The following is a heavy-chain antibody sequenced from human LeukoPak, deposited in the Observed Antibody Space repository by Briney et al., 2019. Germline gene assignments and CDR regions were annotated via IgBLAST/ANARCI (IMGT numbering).Heavy chain of an antibody. V-gene: IGHV6-1*01. Sequence: SQTLPLTCAISGDSVSGNSIAWTWIRQSPSRGLEWLGRTYYRSKWYSDSALSLKGRISINPDTSKNQFSLQLTSVTPEDSAVYYCARVALGSCTDSACYSRTFDIWGQGTMVTVSS. J-gene: IGHJ3*02. CDR2: TYYRSKWYS. CDR1: GDSVSGNSIA. D-gene: IGHD2-15*01. CDR3: ARVALGSCTDSACYSRTFDI.